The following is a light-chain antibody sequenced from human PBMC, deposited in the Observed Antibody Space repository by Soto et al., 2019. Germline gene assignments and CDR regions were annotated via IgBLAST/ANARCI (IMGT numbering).Light chain of an antibody. CDR1: QSISSS. CDR3: QLYNSYST. V-gene: IGKV1-5*01. Sequence: DIQMTQSPSTLSASIGDVVTISCRASQSISSSLAWYQQKPGKAPKLLIYEASRLESGVPSRFSGRGSGTQFTLSISSLQPDDFATYYCQLYNSYSTFGQGTKVEV. CDR2: EAS. J-gene: IGKJ1*01.